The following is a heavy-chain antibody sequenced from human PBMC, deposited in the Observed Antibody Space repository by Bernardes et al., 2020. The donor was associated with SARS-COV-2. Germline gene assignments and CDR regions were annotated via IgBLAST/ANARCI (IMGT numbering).Heavy chain of an antibody. J-gene: IGHJ4*02. V-gene: IGHV2-5*02. D-gene: IGHD3-10*01. CDR2: IYWDDDK. CDR3: AKRQVGPTMSYHFDH. Sequence: SGPTLVKPTQTLTLTCTFSGFSLRTTGAGVGWIRQPPGKALEWLGLIYWDDDKNYSPILKNRLTIAKDTSKNEVVLRMTNMDPVDTATYYCAKRQVGPTMSYHFDHWGQGAVVTVSS. CDR1: GFSLRTTGAG.